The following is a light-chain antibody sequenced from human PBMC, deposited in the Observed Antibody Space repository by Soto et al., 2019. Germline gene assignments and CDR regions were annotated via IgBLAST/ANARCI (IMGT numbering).Light chain of an antibody. CDR1: QSVMTY. V-gene: IGKV1-39*01. J-gene: IGKJ2*01. CDR2: AAS. CDR3: QQSYSTPYT. Sequence: DIQMTQSPSSLSASVGDRVTITCRASQSVMTYLNWYQQKPGKAPKFLIYAASSLRSGVPSRVNGSGSGTDFTLTISSLQPEDFATYYCQQSYSTPYTFGQGTKLEI.